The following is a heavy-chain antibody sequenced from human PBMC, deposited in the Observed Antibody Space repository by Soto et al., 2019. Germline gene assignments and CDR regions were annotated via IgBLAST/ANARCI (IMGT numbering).Heavy chain of an antibody. V-gene: IGHV3-11*01. CDR2: ITFSGNTV. Sequence: GGSLRLSCAASGFTFSDSYMSWIRQAPGKGLEWISYITFSGNTVYYADSLKGRFTISRDNAKNSLYLQMNRLRAEDTAVYYCARVSWREKYGMDVWGQGTTVTVSS. J-gene: IGHJ6*02. CDR1: GFTFSDSY. CDR3: ARVSWREKYGMDV.